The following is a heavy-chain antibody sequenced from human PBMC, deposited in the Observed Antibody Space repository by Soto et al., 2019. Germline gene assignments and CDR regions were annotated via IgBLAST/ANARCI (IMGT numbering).Heavy chain of an antibody. Sequence: ASVKVSCKASGYTFTDYYMHWVRQAPGQGLEWMGWINPNSGGTNYAQKFQGRVTMTRDTSISTAYMELSSPRSDDTAVYYCARRHSYQMPFDCWGQGTLVTVSS. D-gene: IGHD2-2*01. V-gene: IGHV1-2*02. CDR2: INPNSGGT. J-gene: IGHJ4*02. CDR1: GYTFTDYY. CDR3: ARRHSYQMPFDC.